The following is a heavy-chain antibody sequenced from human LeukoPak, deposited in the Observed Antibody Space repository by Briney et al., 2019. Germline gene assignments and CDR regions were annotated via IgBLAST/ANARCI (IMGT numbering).Heavy chain of an antibody. D-gene: IGHD3-16*02. CDR3: ARALEYYDYVWGSYPNPNYYMDV. V-gene: IGHV3-21*01. Sequence: GGSLRLSCAASGFTFSSYSMNWVRQAPGKGLEWVSSISTSSSYIYYADSVKGRFTISRDNAKNTLYLQMNSLRAEDTAVYYCARALEYYDYVWGSYPNPNYYMDVWGKGTTVTVSS. CDR2: ISTSSSYI. CDR1: GFTFSSYS. J-gene: IGHJ6*03.